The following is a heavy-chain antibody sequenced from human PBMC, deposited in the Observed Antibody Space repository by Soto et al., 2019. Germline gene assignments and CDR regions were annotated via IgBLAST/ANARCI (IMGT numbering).Heavy chain of an antibody. D-gene: IGHD1-1*01. CDR2: IYSGGST. V-gene: IGHV3-66*01. J-gene: IGHJ1*01. Sequence: EVQLVESGGGLVQPGGSLRLSCAASGFTVSSNYMSWVRQAPGKGREWVSVIYSGGSTYSADSLKGRFTISRDNAKNARYLQTNSVRAEDTAVYYCATDPGPTFLERYWDQGTLVTVS. CDR1: GFTVSSNY. CDR3: ATDPGPTFLERY.